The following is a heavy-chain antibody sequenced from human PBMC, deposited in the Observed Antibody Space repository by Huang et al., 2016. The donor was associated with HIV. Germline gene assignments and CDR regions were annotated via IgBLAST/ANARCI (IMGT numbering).Heavy chain of an antibody. J-gene: IGHJ6*02. V-gene: IGHV4-59*01. D-gene: IGHD6-13*01. CDR1: GGSISSYY. CDR3: ARGGPYSRDYYYYGMDV. Sequence: QVQLQESGPGLVKPSETLSLTCTVSGGSISSYYWSWIRQPPGKGLEWIGDIHYSGRTNYHPSLKSRVTTSVDTSKNQFFLKLSSVTAADTAVYYCARGGPYSRDYYYYGMDVWGQGTTVTVSS. CDR2: IHYSGRT.